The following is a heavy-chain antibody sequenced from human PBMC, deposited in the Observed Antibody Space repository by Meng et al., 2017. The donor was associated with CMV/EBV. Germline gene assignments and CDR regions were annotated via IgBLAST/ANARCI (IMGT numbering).Heavy chain of an antibody. Sequence: SETLSLTCAVYGGSFSGYYWNWIRQPPGKGLEWIGEINHSGSTNYNPSLKSRVTISVDTSKNQFSLKLSSVTAADTAVYYCARGLSSSSFDYWGQGTLVTVSS. D-gene: IGHD6-6*01. CDR2: INHSGST. CDR3: ARGLSSSSFDY. CDR1: GGSFSGYY. V-gene: IGHV4-34*01. J-gene: IGHJ4*02.